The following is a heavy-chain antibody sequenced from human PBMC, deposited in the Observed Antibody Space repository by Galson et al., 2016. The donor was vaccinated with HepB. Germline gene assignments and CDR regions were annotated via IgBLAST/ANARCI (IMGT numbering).Heavy chain of an antibody. V-gene: IGHV3-21*01. CDR3: ASHLFLLRFLV. CDR2: IIPSGSYK. CDR1: GFTFSGYN. Sequence: SLRLSCAASGFTFSGYNMNWVRQAPGTGLEWVSSIIPSGSYKSYADSVKGRFTMSIDNAKNSLFLKMSSLRAEDTAVYYCASHLFLLRFLVWGKGTTVMVSS. J-gene: IGHJ6*04. D-gene: IGHD3-3*01.